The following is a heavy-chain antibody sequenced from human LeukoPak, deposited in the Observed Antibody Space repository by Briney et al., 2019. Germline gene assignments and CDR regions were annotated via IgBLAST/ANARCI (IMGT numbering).Heavy chain of an antibody. CDR2: IHSSGSA. CDR3: ARLAAFSMDV. CDR1: GGSMSTYY. Sequence: SETLSLTRTISGGSMSTYYWTWIRQPPGKGLEWIGYIHSSGSANYKPSLKSRVTISVDTSKNQFSLKLTSVSAADTAVYYCARLAAFSMDVWGKGTSVTVSS. J-gene: IGHJ6*04. V-gene: IGHV4-59*08.